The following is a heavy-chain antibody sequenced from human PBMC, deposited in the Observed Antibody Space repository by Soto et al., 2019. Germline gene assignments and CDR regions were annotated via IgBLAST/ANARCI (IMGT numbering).Heavy chain of an antibody. J-gene: IGHJ6*02. CDR2: INPNSGGT. CDR1: GYTFTGYY. Sequence: QVQLVQSGAEVKKPGASVKVSYKASGYTFTGYYMHWVRQAPGQGLEWMGWINPNSGGTNYAQKFQGWVTMTRDTSISTAYMGLSRLRSDDTAVYYCARGLSVVVVPAAIRRDYYYYGMDVWGQGTTVTVSS. D-gene: IGHD2-2*02. CDR3: ARGLSVVVVPAAIRRDYYYYGMDV. V-gene: IGHV1-2*04.